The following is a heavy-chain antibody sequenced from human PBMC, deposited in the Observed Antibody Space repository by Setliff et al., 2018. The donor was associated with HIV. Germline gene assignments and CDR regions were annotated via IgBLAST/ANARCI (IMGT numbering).Heavy chain of an antibody. Sequence: KASETLSLTCSVSGASISSYYWSRIRQPPGKGLEWIGYISPTGNTNYNPSLKSRVTISTDTSKNQFSLNVRSVTAADTAGYFCAKSSPSIGYISDHWGQGTLVTVSS. CDR1: GASISSYY. J-gene: IGHJ4*02. CDR2: ISPTGNT. CDR3: AKSSPSIGYISDH. V-gene: IGHV4-59*03. D-gene: IGHD5-12*01.